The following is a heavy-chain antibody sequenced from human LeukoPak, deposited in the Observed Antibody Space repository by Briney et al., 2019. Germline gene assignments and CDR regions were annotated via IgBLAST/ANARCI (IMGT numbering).Heavy chain of an antibody. CDR1: GGSISSYY. D-gene: IGHD2-15*01. Sequence: SETLSLTCTVSGGSISSYYWSWIRQPPGKGLEWIGYIYYSGSTNYNPSLKSRATISLDTSKNQFSLKLSSVTAADTAVYYCARRVARGAFDIWGQGTMVTVSS. J-gene: IGHJ3*02. CDR2: IYYSGST. V-gene: IGHV4-59*08. CDR3: ARRVARGAFDI.